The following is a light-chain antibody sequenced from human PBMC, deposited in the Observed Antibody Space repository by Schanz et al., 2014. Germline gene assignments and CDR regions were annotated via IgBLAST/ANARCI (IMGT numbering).Light chain of an antibody. CDR2: GTI. Sequence: QAVVTQEPSLTVSPGGTVTLTCASSTGAVTSGYYPNWFQQNPGQAPRALIYGTINKHSWTPARFSGSLLGGKAALTLSGVQPEDEAEYYCLLYYGGAQPWVFGGGTKLTVL. CDR1: TGAVTSGYY. CDR3: LLYYGGAQPWV. J-gene: IGLJ3*02. V-gene: IGLV7-43*01.